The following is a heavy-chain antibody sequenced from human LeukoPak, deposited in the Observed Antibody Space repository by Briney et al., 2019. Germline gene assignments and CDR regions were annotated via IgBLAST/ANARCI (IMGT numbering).Heavy chain of an antibody. CDR1: GFSLYTNGVG. J-gene: IGHJ5*02. CDR3: VHAYPRVSWFDP. D-gene: IGHD2-21*01. CDR2: IYWDDDK. Sequence: SGPTLVRPTQTLTLTCSFSGFSLYTNGVGVGWIRQPPGKALEWLGMIYWDDDKRYSPSLRSRLTFTKDTSAKQVVLTMTNMDPADTATYFCVHAYPRVSWFDPWGQGILVTVSS. V-gene: IGHV2-5*02.